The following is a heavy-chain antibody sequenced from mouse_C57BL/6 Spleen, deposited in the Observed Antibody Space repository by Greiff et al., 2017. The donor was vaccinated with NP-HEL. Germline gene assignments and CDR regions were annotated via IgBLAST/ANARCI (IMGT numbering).Heavy chain of an antibody. CDR3: ARSQPLFAY. CDR2: ISSGSSTI. Sequence: EVHLVESGGGLVKPGGSLQLSCAASGFTFSDYGMHWVRQAPEKGLEWVAYISSGSSTIYYADTVKGRFTISRDNAKNTLFLQMTSLRSEDTAMYYCARSQPLFAYWGQGTLVTVSA. CDR1: GFTFSDYG. V-gene: IGHV5-17*01. J-gene: IGHJ3*01. D-gene: IGHD6-1*01.